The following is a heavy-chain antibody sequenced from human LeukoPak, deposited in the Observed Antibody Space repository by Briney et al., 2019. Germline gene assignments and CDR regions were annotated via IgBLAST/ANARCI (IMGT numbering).Heavy chain of an antibody. V-gene: IGHV3-33*06. CDR2: IWYDGSNK. J-gene: IGHJ5*02. Sequence: GRSLRLSCAASGFTFSSYGMHWVRQAPGKGLEWVAVIWYDGSNKYYADSVKGRFTISRDNSKNTLYLQMNSLRAEDTAVYYCAKDGMTYYDFWSGSAYWFDPWGQGTLVTVSS. CDR3: AKDGMTYYDFWSGSAYWFDP. CDR1: GFTFSSYG. D-gene: IGHD3-3*01.